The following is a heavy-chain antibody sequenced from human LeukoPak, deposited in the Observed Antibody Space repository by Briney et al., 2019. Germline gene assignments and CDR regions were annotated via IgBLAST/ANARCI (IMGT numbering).Heavy chain of an antibody. Sequence: ASVKVSCKASGYTFSTYGITWVRQAPGQGLEWMGWINPNSGATNYAQNFQGRVTMTRDTSIITAYMELRRLRTDDTALYYCVRVFTSGWVYNWFDPWGQGTLVTVSS. J-gene: IGHJ5*02. D-gene: IGHD6-19*01. CDR1: GYTFSTYG. CDR2: INPNSGAT. CDR3: VRVFTSGWVYNWFDP. V-gene: IGHV1-2*02.